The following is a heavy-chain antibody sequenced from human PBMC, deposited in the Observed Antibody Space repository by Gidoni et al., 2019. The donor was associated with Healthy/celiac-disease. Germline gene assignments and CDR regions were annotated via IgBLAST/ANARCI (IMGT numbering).Heavy chain of an antibody. D-gene: IGHD3-3*01. J-gene: IGHJ6*02. CDR1: GGTFSSYA. Sequence: QVQLVQSGAEVKKPGSSVKVSCKASGGTFSSYAISWVRQAPGQGLEWMGGIIPIFGTANYAQKFQGRVTITADESTSTAYMELSSLRSEDTAVYYCARELVGVDQGAYYGMDVWGQGTTVTVSS. CDR2: IIPIFGTA. CDR3: ARELVGVDQGAYYGMDV. V-gene: IGHV1-69*01.